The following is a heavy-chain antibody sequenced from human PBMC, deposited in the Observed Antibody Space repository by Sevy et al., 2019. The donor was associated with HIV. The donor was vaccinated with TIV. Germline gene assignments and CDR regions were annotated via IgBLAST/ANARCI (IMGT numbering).Heavy chain of an antibody. Sequence: GGSLRLSCAASGFTFSSYSMNWVRQAPGKGLEWVSSISSRSSYIYYADSVKGRFTISRDNAKNSLYLQMNSLRAEDTAVYYCARVGGYCSSTSCYAIFDYWGQGTLVTVSS. J-gene: IGHJ4*02. CDR3: ARVGGYCSSTSCYAIFDY. CDR1: GFTFSSYS. CDR2: ISSRSSYI. V-gene: IGHV3-21*01. D-gene: IGHD2-2*01.